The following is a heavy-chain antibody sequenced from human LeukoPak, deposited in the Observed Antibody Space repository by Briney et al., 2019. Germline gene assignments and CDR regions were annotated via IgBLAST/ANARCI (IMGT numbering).Heavy chain of an antibody. Sequence: GGSLRLSCAASGFTFSTYAMSWVRQAPGKGLDWVSAISGSGGSTYYADSVKGRFTISRDNSKNTLYLQMNSLSAEDTAVYYCGKSLRMGNYFFGMDVWGQGTTVTVSS. CDR2: ISGSGGST. CDR3: GKSLRMGNYFFGMDV. V-gene: IGHV3-23*01. J-gene: IGHJ6*02. CDR1: GFTFSTYA. D-gene: IGHD3-10*01.